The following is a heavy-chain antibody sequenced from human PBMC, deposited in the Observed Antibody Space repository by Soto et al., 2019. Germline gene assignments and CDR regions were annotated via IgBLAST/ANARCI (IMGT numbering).Heavy chain of an antibody. V-gene: IGHV1-18*04. CDR3: ARGENYGSARDVFDP. J-gene: IGHJ5*02. D-gene: IGHD3-10*01. Sequence: QVLLVQSGAEVKKPGASVKVSCKASGYSFSTYGVSWVRQAPGQGLEWMGWLNTGDGNTSYAQQLQGRITLAPDTSTTTAYMELRSLRSDDTAIYYCARGENYGSARDVFDPWGQGTLVTVSS. CDR2: LNTGDGNT. CDR1: GYSFSTYG.